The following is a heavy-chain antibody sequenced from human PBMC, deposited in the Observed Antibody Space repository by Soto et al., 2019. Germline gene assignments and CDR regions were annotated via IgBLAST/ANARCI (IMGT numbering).Heavy chain of an antibody. V-gene: IGHV1-46*01. CDR3: ASPTVDYYYYYGMDV. J-gene: IGHJ6*02. Sequence: ASVKVSCKASEYTFTSYYMHWVRQAPGHGLEWMGIINPSGGSTSYAQKFQGRVTMTRDTSTSTVYMELSSLRSEDTALYYCASPTVDYYYYYGMDVWGQGTTVTVS. D-gene: IGHD2-15*01. CDR1: EYTFTSYY. CDR2: INPSGGST.